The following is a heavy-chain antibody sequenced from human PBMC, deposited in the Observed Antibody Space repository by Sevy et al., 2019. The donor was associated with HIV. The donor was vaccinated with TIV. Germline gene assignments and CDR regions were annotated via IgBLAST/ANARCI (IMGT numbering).Heavy chain of an antibody. Sequence: GGSLRLSCAASGFTFSSYAMHWVRQAPGKGLEWVAVISYDGSNKYYADSVKGRFTISRDNSKNTLYLQMNSLRAEDTAVYYGVRLDIVVVVAATPAYYGMDVWGQGTTVTVSS. CDR2: ISYDGSNK. D-gene: IGHD2-15*01. CDR1: GFTFSSYA. J-gene: IGHJ6*02. V-gene: IGHV3-30-3*01. CDR3: VRLDIVVVVAATPAYYGMDV.